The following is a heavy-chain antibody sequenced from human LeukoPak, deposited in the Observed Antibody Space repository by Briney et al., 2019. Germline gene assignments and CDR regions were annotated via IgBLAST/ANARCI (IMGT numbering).Heavy chain of an antibody. CDR2: ISGSGGST. D-gene: IGHD3-22*01. Sequence: GGSLRLSCAASGFTFSSYGMSWVRQAPGKGLEWVSAISGSGGSTYYADSVKGRFTISRDNSKNTLYLQMDSLRAEDTAVYYCAKDRYYYDSSIGLYYFDYWGQGTLVTVSS. J-gene: IGHJ4*02. V-gene: IGHV3-23*01. CDR3: AKDRYYYDSSIGLYYFDY. CDR1: GFTFSSYG.